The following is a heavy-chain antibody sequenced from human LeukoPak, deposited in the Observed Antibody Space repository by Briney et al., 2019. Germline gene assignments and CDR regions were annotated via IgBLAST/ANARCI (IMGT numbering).Heavy chain of an antibody. D-gene: IGHD1-26*01. CDR2: ISYDGSNE. CDR3: ARDGSSNPPYYHYYYMDV. Sequence: GRSLRLSCAASGFTFSSYAMHWVRQAPGKGLEWAAVISYDGSNEYYADSVKGRFTISRDNSKNTLYLQMNSLRAEDTAVYYCARDGSSNPPYYHYYYMDVWGKGTTVTVSS. CDR1: GFTFSSYA. V-gene: IGHV3-30*01. J-gene: IGHJ6*03.